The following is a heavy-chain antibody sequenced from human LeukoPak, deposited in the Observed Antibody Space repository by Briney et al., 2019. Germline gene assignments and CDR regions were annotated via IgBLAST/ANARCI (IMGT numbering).Heavy chain of an antibody. J-gene: IGHJ4*02. Sequence: GGSLRLSCAASGFTFSSYTIHWVRQAPGKGLEWVAVISYDGSNKYYADSVKGRFTISRDNSKNTLYLQMNSLRAEDTAVYYCAKDGYGVFDYWGQGTLVTVSS. CDR1: GFTFSSYT. CDR2: ISYDGSNK. V-gene: IGHV3-30-3*01. CDR3: AKDGYGVFDY. D-gene: IGHD5-18*01.